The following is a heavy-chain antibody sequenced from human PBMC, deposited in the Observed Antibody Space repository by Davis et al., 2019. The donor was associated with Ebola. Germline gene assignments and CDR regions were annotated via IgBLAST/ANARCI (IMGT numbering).Heavy chain of an antibody. Sequence: GGSLRLSCAASGFTFSTYSMSWVRQAPGKALEWVSSISSDSDYIYYADSAKGRFTISRDNAKNSLYLQMNSLRAEDTAVYYCARVPYSPLDYGMDVWGQGTTVTVSS. J-gene: IGHJ6*02. CDR3: ARVPYSPLDYGMDV. CDR2: ISSDSDYI. CDR1: GFTFSTYS. D-gene: IGHD6-13*01. V-gene: IGHV3-21*01.